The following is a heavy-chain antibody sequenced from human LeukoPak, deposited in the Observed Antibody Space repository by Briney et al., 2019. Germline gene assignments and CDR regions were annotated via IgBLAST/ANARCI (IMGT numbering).Heavy chain of an antibody. Sequence: GASVKVSRTASGYTFTSYDINWVRQATGQGREWMGWMNPNSGNTGYAQKFQGRVAMTRNTSITTAYMELSSLRYEDTAVYYCARGLGRTAMVTRGGVRFDYWGQGTLVTVSS. CDR1: GYTFTSYD. V-gene: IGHV1-8*01. CDR2: MNPNSGNT. CDR3: ARGLGRTAMVTRGGVRFDY. J-gene: IGHJ4*02. D-gene: IGHD5-18*01.